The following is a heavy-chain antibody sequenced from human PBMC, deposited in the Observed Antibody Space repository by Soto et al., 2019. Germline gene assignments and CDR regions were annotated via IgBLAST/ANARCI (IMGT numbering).Heavy chain of an antibody. Sequence: QVQLQESGPRLVKPSETLSLTCSVSGGSMRDYYWSWIRQSPGKGPEWIGYIYYSGNTNYNPSLRSRVTISVDMPKSLFSLKLNSVTAADTAVYYCARQLGLWQPLDYWGRGTLVTVSS. CDR2: IYYSGNT. CDR3: ARQLGLWQPLDY. J-gene: IGHJ4*02. CDR1: GGSMRDYY. V-gene: IGHV4-59*01. D-gene: IGHD1-1*01.